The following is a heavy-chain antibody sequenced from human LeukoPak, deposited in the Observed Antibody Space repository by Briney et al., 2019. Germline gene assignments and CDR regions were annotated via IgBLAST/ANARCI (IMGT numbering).Heavy chain of an antibody. V-gene: IGHV3-30*02. Sequence: QSGGSLRLSCAASGFTFSDYSMHWVRQAPGKGLNWVAFIRYDGNNKYYADSVKGRFTISRDNSKNMLYLEMNSLSTEDTAVYYCARGPSGYHNTGGQGTLVTVSS. CDR1: GFTFSDYS. J-gene: IGHJ4*02. D-gene: IGHD5-12*01. CDR3: ARGPSGYHNT. CDR2: IRYDGNNK.